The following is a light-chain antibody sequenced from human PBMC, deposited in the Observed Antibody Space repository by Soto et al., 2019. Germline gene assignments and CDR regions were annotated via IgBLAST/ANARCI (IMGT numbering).Light chain of an antibody. V-gene: IGKV3-20*01. CDR1: QSVSSTS. Sequence: EIVLTQSPGTLSLSPGERATLSCRASQSVSSTSLAWYQHKSGQPPRPLIYAASRRATGIPDRFSGSGSGTDFTLTISRLEPEDFAVYYCHQFGSSPPRTFGQGTKVEIK. J-gene: IGKJ1*01. CDR3: HQFGSSPPRT. CDR2: AAS.